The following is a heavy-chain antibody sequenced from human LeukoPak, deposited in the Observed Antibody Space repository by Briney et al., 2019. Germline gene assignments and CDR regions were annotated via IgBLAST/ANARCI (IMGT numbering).Heavy chain of an antibody. J-gene: IGHJ4*02. Sequence: SETLSLTCTVSGGSISSSSYYWGWIRQPPGKGLEWIGSIYYSGSTYYNPSLKSRVTISVDTSKNQFSRKLSSVTAADTAVYYRARDQYYYDSSGYYSTFDYWGQETLVTVSS. D-gene: IGHD3-22*01. CDR1: GGSISSSSYY. CDR2: IYYSGST. CDR3: ARDQYYYDSSGYYSTFDY. V-gene: IGHV4-39*07.